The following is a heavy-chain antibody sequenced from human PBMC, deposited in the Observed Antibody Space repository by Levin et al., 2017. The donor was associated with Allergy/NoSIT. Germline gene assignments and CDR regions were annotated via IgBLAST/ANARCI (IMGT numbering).Heavy chain of an antibody. CDR2: IYYSGST. CDR3: ASYSSGPLYGMDV. V-gene: IGHV4-59*01. CDR1: GGSISSYY. J-gene: IGHJ6*02. D-gene: IGHD6-19*01. Sequence: HSQTLSLTCTVSGGSISSYYWSWIRQPPGKGLEWIGYIYYSGSTNYNPSLKSRVTISVDTSKNQFSLKLSSVTAADTAVYYCASYSSGPLYGMDVWGQGTTVTVSS.